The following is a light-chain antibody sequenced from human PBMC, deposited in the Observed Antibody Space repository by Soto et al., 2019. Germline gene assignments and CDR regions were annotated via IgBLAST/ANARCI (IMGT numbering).Light chain of an antibody. Sequence: IQMTQSPSTLSASVGDRVTITCRASHNIDRWMAWYQQKPGKAPSLLIFDASTLHSGVPSRFSGSGSGTDVTLTISSLQPDDFATYYCQQFAIATTFGQWTKVEVK. CDR2: DAS. V-gene: IGKV1-5*01. J-gene: IGKJ1*01. CDR1: HNIDRW. CDR3: QQFAIATT.